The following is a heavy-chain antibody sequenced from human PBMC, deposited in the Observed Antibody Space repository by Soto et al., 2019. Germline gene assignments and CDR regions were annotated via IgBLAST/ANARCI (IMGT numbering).Heavy chain of an antibody. D-gene: IGHD3-9*01. CDR2: IIPIFGTA. CDR3: ARDQPDILTGYYD. J-gene: IGHJ4*02. CDR1: GGTFSSYA. V-gene: IGHV1-69*05. Sequence: QVQLVQSGAEVKKPGSSVKVSCKASGGTFSSYAISWVRQAPGQGLEWMGGIIPIFGTANYAQKFQGRVRXTXDXXTSTAYMELSSLRSEDTAVYYCARDQPDILTGYYDWGQGTLVTVSS.